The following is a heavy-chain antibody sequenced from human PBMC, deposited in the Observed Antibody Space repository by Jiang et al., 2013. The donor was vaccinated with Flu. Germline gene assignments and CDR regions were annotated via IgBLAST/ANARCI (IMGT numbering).Heavy chain of an antibody. Sequence: PGLVKPSETLSLTCTVSRGSISSNYWSWVRQPPGKGLEWIGYVFYTGDTNYNPSLKSRVTISVDTSKNQFSLRLSSVTAADTALYYCASLGREVYWGQGTLVTVSS. J-gene: IGHJ4*02. CDR2: VFYTGDT. CDR3: ASLGREVY. D-gene: IGHD3-16*01. V-gene: IGHV4-59*08. CDR1: RGSISSNY.